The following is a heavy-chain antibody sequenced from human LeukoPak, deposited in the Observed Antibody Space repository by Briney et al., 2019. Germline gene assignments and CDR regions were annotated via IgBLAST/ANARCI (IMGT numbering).Heavy chain of an antibody. CDR1: GYKFIDDY. J-gene: IGHJ4*02. D-gene: IGHD3-16*01. V-gene: IGHV1-2*02. Sequence: GASVKVSCKASGYKFIDDYMHWVRQAPGQGLEFMGWINPDSGFTNYAQKFKGRVTMTRDTFISTAYLEVRSLTSDYTAVYFCAPTAEAYTSWWKVWGQGTLVTVSS. CDR3: APTAEAYTSWWKV. CDR2: INPDSGFT.